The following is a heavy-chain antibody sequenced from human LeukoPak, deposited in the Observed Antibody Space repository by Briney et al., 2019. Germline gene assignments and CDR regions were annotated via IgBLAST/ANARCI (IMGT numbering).Heavy chain of an antibody. D-gene: IGHD1-26*01. Sequence: GTSLRLSCAASGFTFSSYAMHWVRQAPGKGLEWVAVISYDGSNKYYADSVKGRFTISRDNSKNTLYLQMNSLRAEDTAVYYCARGSYSGSFRGDYWGQGTLVTVSS. CDR1: GFTFSSYA. CDR3: ARGSYSGSFRGDY. CDR2: ISYDGSNK. J-gene: IGHJ4*02. V-gene: IGHV3-30-3*01.